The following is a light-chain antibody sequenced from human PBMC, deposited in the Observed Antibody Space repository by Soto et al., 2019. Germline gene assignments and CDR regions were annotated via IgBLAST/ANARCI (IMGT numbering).Light chain of an antibody. CDR2: RNN. CDR1: SSNIGSNY. Sequence: QSVLTQPPSASGTPGQRVTISCSGSSSNIGSNYVYWYQHLPGAAPKVLIYRNNQRPSGVPDRFSGSKSGTSASLAISGLRSDDEADYYCASWDDSLSGWVFGGGTKLPS. V-gene: IGLV1-47*01. J-gene: IGLJ3*02. CDR3: ASWDDSLSGWV.